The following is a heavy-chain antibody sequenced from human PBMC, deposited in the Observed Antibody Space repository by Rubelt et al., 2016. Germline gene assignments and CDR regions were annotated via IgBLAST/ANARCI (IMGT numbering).Heavy chain of an antibody. CDR2: IDHSGNT. V-gene: IGHV4-34*01. CDR3: ARHDTGSFLFDF. Sequence: QVQLQQWGAGLVKPSETLSLTCAVYGGSFSGYSWTWIRQPPGKGLEWLGEIDHSGNTDYIPSLKSRVSISVDTSKRQISRKMRPVTAADTAVDYCARHDTGSFLFDFWGQGTPVTVSS. D-gene: IGHD1-26*01. J-gene: IGHJ4*02. CDR1: GGSFSGYS.